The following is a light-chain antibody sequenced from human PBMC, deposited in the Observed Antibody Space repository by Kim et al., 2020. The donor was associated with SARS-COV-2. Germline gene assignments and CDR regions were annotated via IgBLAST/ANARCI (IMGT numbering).Light chain of an antibody. Sequence: ASVGDSVAITWRASQCVSTCVAWYQYKPGKAPRFLVYVASRLESGVPSRFSGSGSGTEFTLTISSLQPEDSATYYCQQYNSHPRTFGQGTKVDIK. CDR2: VAS. J-gene: IGKJ1*01. CDR1: QCVSTC. V-gene: IGKV1-5*01. CDR3: QQYNSHPRT.